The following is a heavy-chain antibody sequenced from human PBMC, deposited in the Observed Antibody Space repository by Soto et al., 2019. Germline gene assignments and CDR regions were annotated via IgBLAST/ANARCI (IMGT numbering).Heavy chain of an antibody. CDR1: GFTFSSYA. J-gene: IGHJ6*02. Sequence: PGGSLRLSCAASGFTFSSYAMSWVRQAPGKGLEWVSAISGSGGSTYYADSVKGRFTISRDNSKNTLYLQMNSLRAEDTAVYYCAKVPRGYSYGGYYYYGMDVWGQGTTVTVPS. V-gene: IGHV3-23*01. CDR3: AKVPRGYSYGGYYYYGMDV. CDR2: ISGSGGST. D-gene: IGHD5-18*01.